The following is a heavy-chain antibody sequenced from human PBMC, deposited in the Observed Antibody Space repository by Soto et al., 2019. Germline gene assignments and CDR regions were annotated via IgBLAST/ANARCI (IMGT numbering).Heavy chain of an antibody. CDR1: GFRFSDYA. J-gene: IGHJ4*02. Sequence: EVQLLQSGGGLVEPGGSLRLSCAASGFRFSDYAMRWVRQAPGKGPEWVSTISENLYNIYYAESVKGRFTISRDNSKNTVYLQMNSLRVEDTAVYYCAIYQRQPGGFEYWGQGTLVTVSS. D-gene: IGHD1-1*01. V-gene: IGHV3-23*01. CDR3: AIYQRQPGGFEY. CDR2: ISENLYNI.